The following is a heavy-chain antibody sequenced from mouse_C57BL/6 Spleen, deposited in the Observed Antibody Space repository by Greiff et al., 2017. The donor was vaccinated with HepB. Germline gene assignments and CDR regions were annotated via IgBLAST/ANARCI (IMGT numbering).Heavy chain of an antibody. Sequence: QVQLKQPGAELVKPGASVKLSCKASGYTFTSYWMHWVKQRPGQGLEWIGMIHPNSGSTNYNEKFKSKATLTVDKSSSTAYMQLSSLTSEDSAVYYCARGDYYGSKAWFAYWGQGTLVTVSA. D-gene: IGHD1-1*01. CDR1: GYTFTSYW. J-gene: IGHJ3*01. V-gene: IGHV1-64*01. CDR2: IHPNSGST. CDR3: ARGDYYGSKAWFAY.